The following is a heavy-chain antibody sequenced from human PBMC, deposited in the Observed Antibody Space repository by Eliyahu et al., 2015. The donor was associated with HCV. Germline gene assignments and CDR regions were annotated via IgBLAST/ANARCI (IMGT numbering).Heavy chain of an antibody. CDR3: AKDKSWQQLAFDY. CDR1: GFTFEIXA. Sequence: EVQLVESGGGLVQPGRSLRLSCAASGFTFEIXAMHWVRQAPGKGLEWVSGISWNSGSIGYADSVKGRFTISRDNAKNSLYLQMNSLRAEDTALYYCAKDKSWQQLAFDYWGQGTLVTVSS. CDR2: ISWNSGSI. V-gene: IGHV3-9*01. D-gene: IGHD6-13*01. J-gene: IGHJ4*02.